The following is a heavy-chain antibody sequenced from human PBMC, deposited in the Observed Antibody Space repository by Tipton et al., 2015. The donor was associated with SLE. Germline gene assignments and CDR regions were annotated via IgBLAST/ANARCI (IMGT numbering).Heavy chain of an antibody. Sequence: SLRLSCAASGFTFSSYAMSWVRQAPGKGLEWVSVIYSGGSTYYADSVKGRFTISRDNSKNTLYLQMNSLRAEDTAVYYCALVVVVAAGLPFDYWGQGTLVTVSS. CDR1: GFTFSSYA. D-gene: IGHD2-15*01. V-gene: IGHV3-53*01. CDR3: ALVVVVAAGLPFDY. CDR2: IYSGGST. J-gene: IGHJ4*02.